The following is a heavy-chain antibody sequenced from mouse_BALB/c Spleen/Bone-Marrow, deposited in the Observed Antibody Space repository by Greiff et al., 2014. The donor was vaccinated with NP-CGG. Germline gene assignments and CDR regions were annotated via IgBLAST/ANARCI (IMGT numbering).Heavy chain of an antibody. CDR1: GYTFTGYW. Sequence: VQLQQSGAELARPGASVKLSCKASGYTFTGYWMQWVKQRPGQGLEWIGIIYPGDGDTRYTQKFKGKATLTADKSSSTAYVQLRNLASEDSAVYYWARVFYDSTSVYWGQGTTLTVSS. J-gene: IGHJ2*01. V-gene: IGHV1-87*01. CDR3: ARVFYDSTSVY. D-gene: IGHD1-1*01. CDR2: IYPGDGDT.